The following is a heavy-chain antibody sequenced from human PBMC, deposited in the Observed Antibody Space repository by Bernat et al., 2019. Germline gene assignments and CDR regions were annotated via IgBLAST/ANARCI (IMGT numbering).Heavy chain of an antibody. CDR2: ISGSGGST. D-gene: IGHD2-15*01. CDR1: GFTFSSYA. V-gene: IGHV3-23*04. CDR3: AKDGGYCSGGSCSGGFFDY. Sequence: VQLVESGGGVVQPGRSLRLSCAASGFTFSSYAMSWVRQAPGKGLEWVSAISGSGGSTYYADSVKGRFTISRDNSKNTLYLQMNSLRAEDTAVYYCAKDGGYCSGGSCSGGFFDYWGQGTLVTVSS. J-gene: IGHJ4*02.